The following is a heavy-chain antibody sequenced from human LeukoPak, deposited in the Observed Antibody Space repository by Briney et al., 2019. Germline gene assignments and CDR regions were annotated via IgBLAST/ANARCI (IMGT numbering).Heavy chain of an antibody. Sequence: SGTLSLTCAVSGGSISSSNWWSWARQPPGKGLEWIGEIYHSGSTNYNPSLKSRVTISVDKSKNQFSLKLSSVTAADTAVYYCAREGDIAVAGTRGENWFDPWGQGTLVTVSS. D-gene: IGHD6-19*01. CDR3: AREGDIAVAGTRGENWFDP. CDR1: GGSISSSNW. J-gene: IGHJ5*02. V-gene: IGHV4-4*02. CDR2: IYHSGST.